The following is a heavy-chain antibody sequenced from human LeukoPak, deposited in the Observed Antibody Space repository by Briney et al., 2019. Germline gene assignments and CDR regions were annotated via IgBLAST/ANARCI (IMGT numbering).Heavy chain of an antibody. CDR2: IYTSGST. V-gene: IGHV4-61*02. CDR3: ARQSATTIYGY. CDR1: GGSISSGSYY. D-gene: IGHD5-12*01. Sequence: SETLSLTCTVSGGSISSGSYYWSWIRQPAGKGLEWIGRIYTSGSTNYNPALKSRVTISVDTSKNQFSLKLSSATAADTAVYYWARQSATTIYGYWGQGTLVTVSS. J-gene: IGHJ4*02.